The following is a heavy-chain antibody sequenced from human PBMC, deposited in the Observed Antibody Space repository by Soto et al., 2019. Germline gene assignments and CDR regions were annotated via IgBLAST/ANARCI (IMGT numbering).Heavy chain of an antibody. CDR3: ARGYSSSWYGVCNWFDP. D-gene: IGHD6-13*01. CDR1: GYSFTSHW. J-gene: IGHJ5*02. V-gene: IGHV5-51*01. Sequence: GESLKISCKGSGYSFTSHWIGWVRQMPGKGLEWMGITYPGDSDTRYSPSFQGQVTISADKSISTAYLQWSSLKASDTAIYYCARGYSSSWYGVCNWFDPWGQGTLVTVSS. CDR2: TYPGDSDT.